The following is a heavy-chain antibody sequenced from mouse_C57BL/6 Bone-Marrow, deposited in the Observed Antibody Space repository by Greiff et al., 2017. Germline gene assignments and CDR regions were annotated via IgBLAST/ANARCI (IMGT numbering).Heavy chain of an antibody. J-gene: IGHJ2*01. CDR1: GFNIKDDY. CDR2: IDAEIGDT. D-gene: IGHD2-3*01. Sequence: VQLQQSGAELVRPGASVKLSCTASGFNIKDDYIHWVKQRPEQGLEWIGWIDAEIGDTEYASKFQGKATITSDTTSNTAYLQLSSLTSEDAAVYYCTSGDGNYFDFWGQGTPLTVAS. V-gene: IGHV14-4*01. CDR3: TSGDGNYFDF.